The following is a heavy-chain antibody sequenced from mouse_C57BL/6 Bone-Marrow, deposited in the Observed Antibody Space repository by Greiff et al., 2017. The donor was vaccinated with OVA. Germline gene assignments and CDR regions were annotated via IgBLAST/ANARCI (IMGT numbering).Heavy chain of an antibody. CDR2: INPNSGST. V-gene: IGHV1-64*01. D-gene: IGHD2-3*01. Sequence: VQLQQPGAELVKPGASVKLSCKASGYTFTSYWMHWVKQRPGQGLEWIGMINPNSGSTNYNEKFKSKATLTVDKSSSTAYMQLSSLTSEDSAVYYCARRLLRWAMDYWGQGTSVTVSS. CDR1: GYTFTSYW. CDR3: ARRLLRWAMDY. J-gene: IGHJ4*01.